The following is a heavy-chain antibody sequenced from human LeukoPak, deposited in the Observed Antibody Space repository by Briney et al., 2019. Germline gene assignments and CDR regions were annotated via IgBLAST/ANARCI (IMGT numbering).Heavy chain of an antibody. CDR2: IIPILGIA. CDR3: ARGILRTVPPGPYYFDY. V-gene: IGHV1-69*04. CDR1: GGTFSSYA. D-gene: IGHD3-10*01. J-gene: IGHJ4*02. Sequence: SVKVSCKASGGTFSSYAISWVRQAPGQGLEWMGRIIPILGIANYAQKFQGRVTITADKSTSTAYMELSSLRAEDTAVYYCARGILRTVPPGPYYFDYWGQGTLVTVSS.